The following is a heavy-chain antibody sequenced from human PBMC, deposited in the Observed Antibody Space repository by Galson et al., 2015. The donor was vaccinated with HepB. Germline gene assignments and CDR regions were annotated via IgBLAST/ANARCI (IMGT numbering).Heavy chain of an antibody. CDR2: ISSSSSTI. V-gene: IGHV3-48*02. D-gene: IGHD3-9*01. CDR3: ASSDILTGYLFDY. J-gene: IGHJ4*02. CDR1: GFTFSSYS. Sequence: SLRLSCAASGFTFSSYSMNWVRQAPGKGLEWVSYISSSSSTIYYADSVKGRFTISRDNAKNSLYLQMNSLRDEDTAVYYCASSDILTGYLFDYWGQGTLVTVSS.